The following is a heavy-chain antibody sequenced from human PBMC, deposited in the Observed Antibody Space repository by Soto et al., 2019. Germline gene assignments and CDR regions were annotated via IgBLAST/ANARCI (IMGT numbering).Heavy chain of an antibody. D-gene: IGHD3-3*01. Sequence: GGSLRLSCAASGFTFSSYGMHWVRQAPGKGLEWVAVISYDGSNKYYADSVKGRFTISRDNSKNTLCLQMNSLRAEDTAVYYCAKVITIFGVVTENDYWGQGTLVTVSS. CDR2: ISYDGSNK. J-gene: IGHJ4*02. CDR1: GFTFSSYG. CDR3: AKVITIFGVVTENDY. V-gene: IGHV3-30*18.